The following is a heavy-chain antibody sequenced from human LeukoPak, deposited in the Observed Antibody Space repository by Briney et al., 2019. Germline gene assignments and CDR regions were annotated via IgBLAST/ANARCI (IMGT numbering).Heavy chain of an antibody. Sequence: ASVKVSCKASGYTFTDYFINWVRQAPGQGLEWMGGFDPEDGETIYAQKFQGRVTMTEDASTDTAYMELSSLRSEDTAVYYCATPRPIAVAGTGFGYWGQGTLVTVSS. CDR1: GYTFTDYF. V-gene: IGHV1-24*01. CDR2: FDPEDGET. J-gene: IGHJ4*02. CDR3: ATPRPIAVAGTGFGY. D-gene: IGHD6-19*01.